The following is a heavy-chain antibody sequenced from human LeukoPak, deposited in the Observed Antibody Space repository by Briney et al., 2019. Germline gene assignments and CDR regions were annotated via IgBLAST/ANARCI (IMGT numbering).Heavy chain of an antibody. D-gene: IGHD6-19*01. V-gene: IGHV4-31*03. J-gene: IGHJ3*02. CDR2: IYYSGST. Sequence: SQTLSLTCTVSGGSISSGGYYWSWIRQHPGKGLEWIGYIYYSGSTYYNPSLKSRVTISVDTSKNQFSLKLSSVTAADTAVCYCARWQVAGTGVGAFDIWGQGTMVTVSS. CDR3: ARWQVAGTGVGAFDI. CDR1: GGSISSGGYY.